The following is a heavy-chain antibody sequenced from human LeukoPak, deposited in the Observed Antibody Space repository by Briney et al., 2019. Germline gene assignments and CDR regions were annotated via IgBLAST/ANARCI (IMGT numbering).Heavy chain of an antibody. CDR3: ARDPISFWCFDF. D-gene: IGHD3-16*02. CDR1: GFTVSSNY. CDR2: MYNGGST. Sequence: PGGSLRLSCAASGFTVSSNYMSWVRQAPGKGLEWVSVMYNGGSTYYADSVKGRFTISRDNSKNTLYLQMNSLRAEDTAVYYCARDPISFWCFDFWGRGTLVTVSS. V-gene: IGHV3-66*01. J-gene: IGHJ2*01.